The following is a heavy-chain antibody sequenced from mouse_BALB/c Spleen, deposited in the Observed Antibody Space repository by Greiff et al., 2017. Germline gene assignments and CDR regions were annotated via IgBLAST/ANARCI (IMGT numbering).Heavy chain of an antibody. CDR2: INPNNGGT. Sequence: EVQLQESGPELVKPGASVKIPCKASGYTFTDYNMDWVKQSHGKSLEWIGDINPNNGGTIYNQKFKGKATLTVDKSSSTAYMELRSLTSEDTAVYYCAREAYDGFAYWGQGTLVTVSA. CDR1: GYTFTDYN. J-gene: IGHJ3*01. D-gene: IGHD2-3*01. V-gene: IGHV1-18*01. CDR3: AREAYDGFAY.